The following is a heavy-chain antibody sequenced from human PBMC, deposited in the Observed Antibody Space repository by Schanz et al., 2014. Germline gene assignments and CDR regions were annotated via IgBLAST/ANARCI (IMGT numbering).Heavy chain of an antibody. D-gene: IGHD5-12*01. V-gene: IGHV3-53*01. Sequence: EVQLVESGGGLIQPGGSLRLSCAVSGFTVNTNYMSWVRQAPGKGLEWISSLYINAGSTRYAGSVKGRFFISRDSSKNTLFLQMNSLRADDTAIYFFARDEGRDGYNLAFDVWGQGTLVTVSS. CDR3: ARDEGRDGYNLAFDV. CDR1: GFTVNTNY. CDR2: LYINAGST. J-gene: IGHJ3*01.